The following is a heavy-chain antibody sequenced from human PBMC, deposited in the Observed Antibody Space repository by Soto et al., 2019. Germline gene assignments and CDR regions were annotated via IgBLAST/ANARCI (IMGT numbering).Heavy chain of an antibody. CDR2: ISYDGSNK. CDR3: AKRDQSLDY. V-gene: IGHV3-30*18. J-gene: IGHJ4*02. CDR1: GFTFSSYG. Sequence: QVQLVESGGGVVQPGRSLRLSCAASGFTFSSYGMHWVRQAPGKGLEWVAVISYDGSNKYYADSVKGRFTISRDNSKNTLYLQMNSLRAEDTAVYYCAKRDQSLDYWGQGTLVTVSS.